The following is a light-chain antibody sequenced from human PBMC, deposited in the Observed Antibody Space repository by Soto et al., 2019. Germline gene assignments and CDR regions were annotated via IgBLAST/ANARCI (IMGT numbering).Light chain of an antibody. CDR2: EVS. V-gene: IGLV2-8*01. CDR1: SSYVGGYNY. Sequence: QSVLTQPPSASGSPGQSVTISCTGTSSYVGGYNYVSFYQHHPCKAXRLMIYEVSKRPSGVPDRFSGSKSGNTASLTVSGLQPEDEADYYCSSYAGSNKSVFGTGTKVTVL. CDR3: SSYAGSNKSV. J-gene: IGLJ1*01.